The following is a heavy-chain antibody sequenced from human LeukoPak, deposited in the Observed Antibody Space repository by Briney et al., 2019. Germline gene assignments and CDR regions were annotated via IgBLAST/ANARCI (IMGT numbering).Heavy chain of an antibody. J-gene: IGHJ6*03. CDR3: ARERGQIYYYYMDV. V-gene: IGHV4-59*01. CDR2: IYYSGST. D-gene: IGHD3-10*01. Sequence: SETLSLTCTVSGGSISSYYWSWIRQPPGKGLEWIGYIYYSGSTNYNPSLKSRATISVDTSKNQFSLKLSSVTAADTAVYYCARERGQIYYYYMDVWGKGTTVTVSS. CDR1: GGSISSYY.